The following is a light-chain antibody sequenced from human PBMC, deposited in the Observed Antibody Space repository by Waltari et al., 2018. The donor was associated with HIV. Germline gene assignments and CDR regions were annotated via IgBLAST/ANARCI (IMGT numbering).Light chain of an antibody. J-gene: IGLJ2*01. CDR3: AVWDDTLSGHLV. CDR2: RNN. Sequence: QSVLTQPPSASGTPGQRVTISCSGSSSNVGSNYVHWYQHLPGTAPNLLISRNNPRPSGVPDRFSGAKSGTSASLAISGLRSEDEADYYCAVWDDTLSGHLVFGGGTKLTVL. V-gene: IGLV1-47*01. CDR1: SSNVGSNY.